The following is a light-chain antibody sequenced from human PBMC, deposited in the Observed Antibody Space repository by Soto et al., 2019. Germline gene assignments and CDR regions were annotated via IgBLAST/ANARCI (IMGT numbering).Light chain of an antibody. J-gene: IGKJ4*01. CDR1: QSINNRY. CDR2: AAS. CDR3: QQYDSSPLT. Sequence: EIVLTQSPGTLSLSPGERATLSCRASQSINNRYLAWYQQKPGQAPRLLIYAASSRATGIPDRFSGSGSGTDFTLTISRLEPEDFAVYYCQQYDSSPLTFGGGTKVEI. V-gene: IGKV3-20*01.